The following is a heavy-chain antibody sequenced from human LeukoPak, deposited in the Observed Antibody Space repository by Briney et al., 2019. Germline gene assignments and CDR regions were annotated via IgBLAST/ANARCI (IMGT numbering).Heavy chain of an antibody. J-gene: IGHJ4*02. D-gene: IGHD6-19*01. CDR3: AKDRIAVAGNGYFDY. V-gene: IGHV3-23*01. Sequence: GGSLRLSCAASGFTLSSYAMSWVRQAPGMGLEWVSVISGSGGSTYYADSVKGRFTISRDNSKKTLYLQMNSLRDEDTAVYYCAKDRIAVAGNGYFDYWGQGTLVTVSS. CDR2: ISGSGGST. CDR1: GFTLSSYA.